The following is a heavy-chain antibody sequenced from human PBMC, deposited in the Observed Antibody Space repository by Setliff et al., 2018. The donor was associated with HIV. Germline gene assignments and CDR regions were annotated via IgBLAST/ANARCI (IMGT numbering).Heavy chain of an antibody. CDR1: GDSISRGPYY. Sequence: PSETLSLTCTVSGDSISRGPYYWSWIRQPAGKGLEWIGRVYTSGDTNYDPSLKSRVTISVDTSENQFSLKLTSVTAADTAVYYCGTVTSGHWYFDLWGRGTLVTVSS. CDR2: VYTSGDT. J-gene: IGHJ2*01. V-gene: IGHV4-61*02. D-gene: IGHD4-17*01. CDR3: GTVTSGHWYFDL.